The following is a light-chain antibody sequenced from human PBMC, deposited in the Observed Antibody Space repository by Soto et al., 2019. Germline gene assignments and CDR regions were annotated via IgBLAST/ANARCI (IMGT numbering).Light chain of an antibody. CDR1: STNIGAGYD. CDR2: GNR. CDR3: QSYAISLSGVL. J-gene: IGLJ2*01. V-gene: IGLV1-40*01. Sequence: QSVLTQPPSVSGAPGQRVTISCTGSSTNIGAGYDVHWYQQLPGTAPKVLIYGNRHRPSGVPDRFSGSKSGTSTSLAITGLQAEAEAEDYYQSYAISLSGVLFGGGTKLTVL.